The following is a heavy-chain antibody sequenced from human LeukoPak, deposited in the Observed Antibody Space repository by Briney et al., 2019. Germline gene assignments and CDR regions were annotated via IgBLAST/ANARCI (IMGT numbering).Heavy chain of an antibody. CDR3: ARAAWNMYYYYYYMDV. V-gene: IGHV1-18*01. D-gene: IGHD1-1*01. Sequence: ASVKVSCKASGYTFTSYGISWVRQAPGQGLEWMGWISAYNGNTNYAQKLQGRVTMTTDTSTSTAYMELRSLRSEDTAVYYCARAAWNMYYYYYYMDVWGKGTTVTVSS. CDR1: GYTFTSYG. CDR2: ISAYNGNT. J-gene: IGHJ6*03.